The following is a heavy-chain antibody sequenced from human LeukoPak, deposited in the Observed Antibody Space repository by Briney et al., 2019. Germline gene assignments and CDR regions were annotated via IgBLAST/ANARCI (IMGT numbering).Heavy chain of an antibody. V-gene: IGHV1-69*04. CDR1: GGTFSSYA. CDR3: ASASSGGSVYYMDV. Sequence: SVKVSCKASGGTFSSYAISWARQAPGQGLEWMERIIPILGIANYAQKFQGRVTITADKSTSTAYMELSSLRSEDTAVYYCASASSGGSVYYMDVWGKGTTVTVSS. D-gene: IGHD2-15*01. J-gene: IGHJ6*03. CDR2: IIPILGIA.